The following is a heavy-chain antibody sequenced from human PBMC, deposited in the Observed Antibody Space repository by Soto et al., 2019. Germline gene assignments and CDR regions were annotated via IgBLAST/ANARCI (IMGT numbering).Heavy chain of an antibody. J-gene: IGHJ3*02. CDR2: IYYSGST. Sequence: QVQLQESGPGLVKPSETLSLTCTVSGGSISSYYWSWIRQPPGKGLEWIGYIYYSGSTNYNPSLKSRVTISVDTSKNQFSLKLSSVTAADTAVYYCARDSRVVTAIPDAFDIWGQGTMVTVSS. V-gene: IGHV4-59*01. D-gene: IGHD2-21*02. CDR1: GGSISSYY. CDR3: ARDSRVVTAIPDAFDI.